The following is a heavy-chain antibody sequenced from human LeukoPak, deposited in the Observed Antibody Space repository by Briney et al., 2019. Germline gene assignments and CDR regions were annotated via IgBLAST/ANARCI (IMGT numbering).Heavy chain of an antibody. CDR1: GFTFSSYG. J-gene: IGHJ4*02. CDR3: ARDLSDIVVVPAAIFDY. CDR2: ISYDGSNK. V-gene: IGHV3-30*03. D-gene: IGHD2-2*01. Sequence: GGSLRLSCAASGFTFSSYGMHWVRQAPGKGLEWVAVISYDGSNKYYADSVKGRFTISRDNSKNTLYLQMNSLRAEDTAVYYCARDLSDIVVVPAAIFDYWGQGTLVTVSS.